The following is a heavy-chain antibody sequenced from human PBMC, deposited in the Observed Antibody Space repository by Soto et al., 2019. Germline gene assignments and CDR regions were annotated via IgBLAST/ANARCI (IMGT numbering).Heavy chain of an antibody. V-gene: IGHV4-34*01. CDR2: INHSGST. CDR1: GGSFSGYY. Sequence: SETLSLTCAVYGGSFSGYYWSWIRQPPGKGLEWIGEINHSGSTNYNPSLKSRVTISVDTSKNQFSLKLSSVTAADTAVYYCARGSGITIFGVVTNRPGRYYMDVWGKGTTVTVSS. CDR3: ARGSGITIFGVVTNRPGRYYMDV. D-gene: IGHD3-3*01. J-gene: IGHJ6*03.